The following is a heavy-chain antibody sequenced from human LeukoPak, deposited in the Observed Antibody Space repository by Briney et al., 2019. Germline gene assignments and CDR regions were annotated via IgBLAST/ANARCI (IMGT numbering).Heavy chain of an antibody. CDR2: ISAYNGNT. V-gene: IGHV1-18*04. CDR3: ARAGSTTVTTKYFQH. J-gene: IGHJ1*01. Sequence: ASVKVSCKASGYTFSSYYIHRVRQAPGQGLEWMGWISAYNGNTNYAQKVQGRVTMTTDTSTSTAYMELRSLRSDDTAVYYCARAGSTTVTTKYFQHWGQGTLVTVSS. D-gene: IGHD4-17*01. CDR1: GYTFSSYY.